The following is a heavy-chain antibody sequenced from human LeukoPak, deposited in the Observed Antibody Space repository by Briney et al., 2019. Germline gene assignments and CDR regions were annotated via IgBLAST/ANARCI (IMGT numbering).Heavy chain of an antibody. D-gene: IGHD3-22*01. CDR2: ISSSSSYI. Sequence: GGSLRLSCAASGFTFSIYAMSWVRQAPGKGLERISSISSSSSYIYYADSVKGRFTISRDNAKNSLYLQMNSLRAEDTAVYYCARASYDSSGYDWFDPWGQGTLVTVSS. CDR3: ARASYDSSGYDWFDP. V-gene: IGHV3-21*01. J-gene: IGHJ5*02. CDR1: GFTFSIYA.